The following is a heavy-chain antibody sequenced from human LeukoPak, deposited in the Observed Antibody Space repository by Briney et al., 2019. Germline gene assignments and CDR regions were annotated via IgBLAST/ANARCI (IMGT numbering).Heavy chain of an antibody. V-gene: IGHV4-31*03. D-gene: IGHD2-21*01. Sequence: SQTLSLTCTVSGGSISSDGYYWSWIRQHPGKGLEWIGYIYYSGSTYYNPSLKSRVTISVDTSKNQFSLKLSSVTAADTAVYYCARECGGDCYSPDWGQGTLVTVSS. CDR3: ARECGGDCYSPD. CDR1: GGSISSDGYY. J-gene: IGHJ4*02. CDR2: IYYSGST.